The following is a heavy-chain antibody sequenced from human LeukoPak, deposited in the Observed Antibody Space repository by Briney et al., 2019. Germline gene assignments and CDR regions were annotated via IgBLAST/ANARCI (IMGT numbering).Heavy chain of an antibody. CDR1: GFTFSSYA. CDR3: ARALWFGDDAFDI. Sequence: PGGSLRLSCAASGFTFSSYAMHWVRQAPGKGLEYVSAISSNGGSTYYANSVKGRFTISRDNSKNTLYLQMGSLRAEDMAVYYCARALWFGDDAFDIWGQGTMVTVSS. V-gene: IGHV3-64*01. J-gene: IGHJ3*02. D-gene: IGHD3-10*01. CDR2: ISSNGGST.